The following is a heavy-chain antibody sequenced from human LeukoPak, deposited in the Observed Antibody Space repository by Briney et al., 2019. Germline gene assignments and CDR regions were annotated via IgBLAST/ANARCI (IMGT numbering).Heavy chain of an antibody. V-gene: IGHV3-11*01. J-gene: IGHJ4*02. Sequence: PGGSLRLSCAASGFTFSDYYMSWIRQAPGKGLEWVSYISSSGSTIYYADSVKGRFTISRDNAKNSLYLQMNSLRAKDTAVYHCARYSGSYYRSDFDYWGQGTLVTVSS. CDR3: ARYSGSYYRSDFDY. CDR2: ISSSGSTI. CDR1: GFTFSDYY. D-gene: IGHD1-26*01.